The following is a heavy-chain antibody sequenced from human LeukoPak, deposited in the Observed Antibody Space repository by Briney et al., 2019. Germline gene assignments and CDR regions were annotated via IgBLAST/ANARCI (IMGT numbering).Heavy chain of an antibody. J-gene: IGHJ3*02. CDR3: ARDILSGMGAFDI. V-gene: IGHV3-7*03. CDR2: IKQDGSEK. D-gene: IGHD3-16*02. Sequence: GSLRLSCGASGFTFSSYWMSWVRQAPGKGLEWVANIKQDGSEKYYVDSVKGRFTISRDNAKNSLYLQMNSLRAEDTAVYYCARDILSGMGAFDIWGQGTMVTVSS. CDR1: GFTFSSYW.